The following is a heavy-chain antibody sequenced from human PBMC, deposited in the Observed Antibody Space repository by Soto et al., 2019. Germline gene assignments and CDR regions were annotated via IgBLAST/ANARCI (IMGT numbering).Heavy chain of an antibody. CDR1: GFTFSNFG. CDR3: ATSFITTIGTTA. Sequence: EVQLVESGGGLVQPGGSLRLSCEASGFTFSNFGINWVRQAPGKGLEWVSHISSSSTTIYYGESVKGRFTISRDNAKNSLYLQMSSLRGDDTAVYYCATSFITTIGTTAWGQGTLVTVSS. J-gene: IGHJ4*02. V-gene: IGHV3-48*01. D-gene: IGHD1-1*01. CDR2: ISSSSTTI.